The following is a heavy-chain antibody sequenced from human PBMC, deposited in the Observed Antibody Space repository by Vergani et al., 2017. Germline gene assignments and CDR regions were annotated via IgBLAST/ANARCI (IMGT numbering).Heavy chain of an antibody. D-gene: IGHD1-7*01. J-gene: IGHJ6*03. CDR2: IYTSGST. V-gene: IGHV4-61*02. CDR3: ARELTGNTRNYRNYYYMDV. Sequence: QVQLQESGPGLVKPSQTLSLTCTVSGGSISSGSYYWSWIRQPAGKGLEWIGRIYTSGSTNYNPSLKSRVTMSVDTSKNQFSLKLSSVTAADTAVYYCARELTGNTRNYRNYYYMDVWGKGTTVTVSS. CDR1: GGSISSGSYY.